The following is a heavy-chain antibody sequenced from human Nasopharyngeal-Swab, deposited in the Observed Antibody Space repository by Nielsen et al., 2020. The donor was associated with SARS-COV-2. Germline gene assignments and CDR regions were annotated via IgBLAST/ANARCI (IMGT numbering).Heavy chain of an antibody. J-gene: IGHJ3*02. CDR3: ARDQEAAAQNDRVAFDI. D-gene: IGHD6-13*01. CDR1: GGSFSSYY. V-gene: IGHV4-39*07. CDR2: IYYSGST. Sequence: SETLSLTCAVYGGSFSSYYWGWIRQPPGKGLEWIGSIYYSGSTYYNPSLKSRVTISVDTSKNQFSLKLSSVTAADTAVYYCARDQEAAAQNDRVAFDIWGQGTMVTVSS.